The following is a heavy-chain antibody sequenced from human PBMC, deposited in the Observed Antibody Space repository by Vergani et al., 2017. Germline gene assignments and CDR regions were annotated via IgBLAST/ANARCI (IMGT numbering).Heavy chain of an antibody. CDR3: ARHATVEWLVKLGWIDP. J-gene: IGHJ5*02. CDR2: IYYSGST. V-gene: IGHV4-39*01. Sequence: QLQLQESCPGLVKPSATLSLTCSVSGASIRSSNYYWGWIRQPPGRGLEWIASIYYSGSTYYTPSLKSRVTIYVDTSKNQCSLKLSSVTAADTAVYFCARHATVEWLVKLGWIDPWGQGILVTVSS. D-gene: IGHD6-19*01. CDR1: GASIRSSNYY.